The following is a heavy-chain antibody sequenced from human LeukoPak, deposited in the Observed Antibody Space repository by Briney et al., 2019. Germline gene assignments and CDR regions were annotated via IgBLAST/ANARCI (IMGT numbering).Heavy chain of an antibody. V-gene: IGHV3-48*01. D-gene: IGHD4-23*01. CDR3: ARDRTQGYGGNSDY. J-gene: IGHJ4*02. CDR2: ISSSSSTI. Sequence: GGSLRLSCAASGFTFSSYSMNGVRQAPGKGLEWVSYISSSSSTIYYADSVKGRFTISRDNAKNSLYLQMSSLRAEDTAVYYCARDRTQGYGGNSDYWGQGTLVTVSS. CDR1: GFTFSSYS.